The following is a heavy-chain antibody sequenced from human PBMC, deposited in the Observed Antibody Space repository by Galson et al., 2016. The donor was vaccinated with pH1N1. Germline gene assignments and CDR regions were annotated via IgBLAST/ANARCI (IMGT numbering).Heavy chain of an antibody. Sequence: SLRLSCAAPGFTFSNYWMSWVRQAPGKGLEWVANIKEAGSQTYYVDSVKGRFTISRDNAKNSLNLQMNSLRAEDTAVYYCARKGLPDSWGQGTLVTVSS. J-gene: IGHJ5*01. V-gene: IGHV3-7*04. CDR2: IKEAGSQT. CDR1: GFTFSNYW. CDR3: ARKGLPDS.